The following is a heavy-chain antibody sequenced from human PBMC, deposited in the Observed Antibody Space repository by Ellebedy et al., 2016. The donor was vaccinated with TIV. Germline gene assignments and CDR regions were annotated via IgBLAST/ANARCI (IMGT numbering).Heavy chain of an antibody. D-gene: IGHD4-17*01. Sequence: GESLKISCAASGFIFSSYWMTWVRQAPGKGLEWVANIKQDGGDKYYVDSVKGRFTISRDNARNSLYLQMNSLRAEDTAVYYCARGNYGDENWGQGTLVTVSS. V-gene: IGHV3-7*03. J-gene: IGHJ4*02. CDR1: GFIFSSYW. CDR3: ARGNYGDEN. CDR2: IKQDGGDK.